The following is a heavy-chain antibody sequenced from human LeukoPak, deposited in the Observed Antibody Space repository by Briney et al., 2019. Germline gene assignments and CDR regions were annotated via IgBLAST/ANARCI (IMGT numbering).Heavy chain of an antibody. CDR2: INHSGST. J-gene: IGHJ3*02. Sequence: SETLSPTCAVYGGSFSGYYWSWIRQPPGKGLEWIGEINHSGSTNYNPSLKSRVTISVDTSKNQFSLKLSSVTAADTAVYYCARSARITMVRGVIITRAFDIWGQGTMVTVSS. D-gene: IGHD3-10*01. V-gene: IGHV4-34*01. CDR3: ARSARITMVRGVIITRAFDI. CDR1: GGSFSGYY.